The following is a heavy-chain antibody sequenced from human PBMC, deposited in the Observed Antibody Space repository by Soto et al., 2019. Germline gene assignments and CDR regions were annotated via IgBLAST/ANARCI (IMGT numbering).Heavy chain of an antibody. J-gene: IGHJ6*02. CDR1: GFTFTSSA. D-gene: IGHD2-21*02. CDR3: AATAPFDCYTYYYGMDV. CDR2: IVVGSGNT. V-gene: IGHV1-58*01. Sequence: QMQLVQSGPEVKKPGTSVKVSCKASGFTFTSSAVQWVRQARGQRLEWIGWIVVGSGNTNYAQKFQERVTITRDMSTSTAYMELSSLRSEDTAVYYCAATAPFDCYTYYYGMDVWGQGTTVTVSS.